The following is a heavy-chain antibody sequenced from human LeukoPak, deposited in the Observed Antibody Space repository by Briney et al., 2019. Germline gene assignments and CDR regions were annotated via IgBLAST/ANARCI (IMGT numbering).Heavy chain of an antibody. CDR1: GGSIDSYY. D-gene: IGHD3-16*02. CDR3: ARSATYDYVWGSYRYYDP. V-gene: IGHV4-59*01. J-gene: IGHJ5*02. CDR2: IYSSGST. Sequence: SETLSLTCSVSGGSIDSYYWTWIRQPPGKGLEWLGYIYSSGSTTYNPFLQSRVTISVDTSRNQFSLKLTSVTTADTAIYYCARSATYDYVWGSYRYYDPWGQGTLVTVSS.